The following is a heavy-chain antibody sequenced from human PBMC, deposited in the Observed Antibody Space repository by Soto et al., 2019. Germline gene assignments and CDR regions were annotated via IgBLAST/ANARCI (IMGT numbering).Heavy chain of an antibody. J-gene: IGHJ5*02. V-gene: IGHV4-31*03. Sequence: SETLSLTCTVSGRSVSSGGYCWTWIRQHPGRGLEWIGYIYHIGSPYYNPSLESRVTISLDTSKNQFSLNLTSVTAADTAIYYCVRDRAMDSSGHWFDTWGQGTLVTAPQ. CDR2: IYHIGSP. CDR3: VRDRAMDSSGHWFDT. CDR1: GRSVSSGGYC. D-gene: IGHD6-19*01.